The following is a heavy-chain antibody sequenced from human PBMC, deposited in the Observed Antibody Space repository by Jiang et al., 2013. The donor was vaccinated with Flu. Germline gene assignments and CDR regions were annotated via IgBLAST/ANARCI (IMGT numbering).Heavy chain of an antibody. CDR1: GYTFTDYY. V-gene: IGHV1-2*02. CDR3: ARAPGMTIAPPGL. D-gene: IGHD6-13*01. J-gene: IGHJ4*02. CDR2: INTNSGAA. Sequence: GAEVKKPGASVKVSCKASGYTFTDYYIHWIRQAPGQGLEWMGWINTNSGAANYAQKFQGRVTMAGDTSISTAYMELSRLRSDDTAVYYCARAPGMTIAPPGLWGQGTLVTVSS.